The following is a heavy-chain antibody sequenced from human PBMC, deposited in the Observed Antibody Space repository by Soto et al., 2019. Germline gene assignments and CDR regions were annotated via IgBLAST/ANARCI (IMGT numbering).Heavy chain of an antibody. CDR2: SSGSGGSR. CDR3: AKARASLLWSGDSRVFDY. J-gene: IGHJ4*02. CDR1: GFTFSSYA. D-gene: IGHD3-10*01. Sequence: GGSLRLSCAASGFTFSSYAMSWVRQGPGKGLEWVSASSGSGGSRYYADSVKGRFTISRDNSKNTLYLKMNSLRAEDTAVYSCAKARASLLWSGDSRVFDYWGQGTLVTVSS. V-gene: IGHV3-23*01.